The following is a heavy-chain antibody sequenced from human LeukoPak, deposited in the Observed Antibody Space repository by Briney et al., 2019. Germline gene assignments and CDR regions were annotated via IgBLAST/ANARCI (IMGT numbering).Heavy chain of an antibody. D-gene: IGHD2-21*02. CDR3: ARGGVTVLYYYYGMDV. CDR1: GGSISSGGYY. V-gene: IGHV4-31*03. CDR2: IYYSGST. Sequence: SQTLSLTCTVSGGSISSGGYYWSWTREHPGKGLVWIGYIYYSGSTYYNPSLKSRVTISVDTSKNQFSLKLSSVTAADTAVYYCARGGVTVLYYYYGMDVWGQGTTVTVSS. J-gene: IGHJ6*02.